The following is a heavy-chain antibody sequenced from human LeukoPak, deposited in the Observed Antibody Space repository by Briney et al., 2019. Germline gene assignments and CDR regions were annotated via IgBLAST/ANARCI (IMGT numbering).Heavy chain of an antibody. CDR1: GDSMNTYY. CDR2: IYNREST. Sequence: EALSLTCTVSGDSMNTYYWNWIRQPPGKGLEWIGYIYNRESTNYNPSLRSRVTISIDTSKNQFSLKLISVTPADTAVYYCARRSWYFDYWGQGTLVTVSS. J-gene: IGHJ4*02. D-gene: IGHD2-15*01. CDR3: ARRSWYFDY. V-gene: IGHV4-59*01.